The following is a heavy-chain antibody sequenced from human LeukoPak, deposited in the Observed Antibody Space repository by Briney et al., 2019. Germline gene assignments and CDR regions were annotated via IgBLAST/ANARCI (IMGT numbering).Heavy chain of an antibody. CDR1: GFTFSSYG. CDR2: ISGSGGST. CDR3: ARDYLVVAGVFDY. V-gene: IGHV3-23*01. D-gene: IGHD6-19*01. Sequence: PGGSLRLSCAASGFTFSSYGMSWVRQAPGKGLEWVSAISGSGGSTYYADSVKGRFTISRDNAKNSLYLQMNSLRAEDTAVYYCARDYLVVAGVFDYWGQGTLVTVSS. J-gene: IGHJ4*02.